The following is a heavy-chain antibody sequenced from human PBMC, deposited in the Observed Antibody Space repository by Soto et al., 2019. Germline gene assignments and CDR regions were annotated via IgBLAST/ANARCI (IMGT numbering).Heavy chain of an antibody. Sequence: QVQLVQSGAEVREPGASVKISCKTSGYTFTTYYIHWVRQAPGQGLEWVGIINPAAGSTTYPQKFQARVPVTRDTSTSTVYMELTSLRSDDTAVYYCAREGPMARGGTPYHYPGMDVWGQGTTVAVSS. CDR2: INPAAGST. D-gene: IGHD3-10*01. V-gene: IGHV1-46*01. CDR1: GYTFTTYY. CDR3: AREGPMARGGTPYHYPGMDV. J-gene: IGHJ6*02.